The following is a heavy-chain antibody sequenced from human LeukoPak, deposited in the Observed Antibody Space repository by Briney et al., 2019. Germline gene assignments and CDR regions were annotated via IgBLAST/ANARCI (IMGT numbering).Heavy chain of an antibody. CDR3: ARLFSSSWYRGAFDL. V-gene: IGHV4-39*01. J-gene: IGHJ3*01. CDR2: IYYSANT. Sequence: PSETLSLTCTVSGGPISSSSYYWGWIRQPPGKGLEWIGSIYYSANTYYNPSLKSRVTISVDTSKNQFSLKLSSVTAADTAVYYCARLFSSSWYRGAFDLWGQGTMVTVSS. D-gene: IGHD6-13*01. CDR1: GGPISSSSYY.